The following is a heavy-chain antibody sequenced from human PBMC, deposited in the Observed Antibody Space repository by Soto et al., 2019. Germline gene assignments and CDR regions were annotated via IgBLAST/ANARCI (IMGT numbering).Heavy chain of an antibody. J-gene: IGHJ6*02. D-gene: IGHD1-1*01. V-gene: IGHV1-18*01. CDR2: ISPYNGTT. CDR3: ARDGERDTGLNFYYYLHGMDA. CDR1: GYTFTSYG. Sequence: ASVKVSCKASGYTFTSYGISWVRQAPGQGLEWMGWISPYNGTTKYAEKFQGEMTMTTDTATSTAYMDLRSLRSDDTAVYYCARDGERDTGLNFYYYLHGMDAWGQGTRVTVSS.